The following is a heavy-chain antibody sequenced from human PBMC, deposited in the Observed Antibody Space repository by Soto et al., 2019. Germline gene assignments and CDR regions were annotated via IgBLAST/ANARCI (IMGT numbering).Heavy chain of an antibody. Sequence: PGESLKISCKGSGYRFTTYWIGWVRQMPGKGLEWMGLIYPGDSNTRFSPSFQGQVTISDDKSINTAYLQWSSLKVSDTATYYCARFAATSGINAFDVWGPGTMVTVSS. CDR1: GYRFTTYW. CDR2: IYPGDSNT. CDR3: ARFAATSGINAFDV. D-gene: IGHD1-1*01. J-gene: IGHJ3*01. V-gene: IGHV5-51*01.